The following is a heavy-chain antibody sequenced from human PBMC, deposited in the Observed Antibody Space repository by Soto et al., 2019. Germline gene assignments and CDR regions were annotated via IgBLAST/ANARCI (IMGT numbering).Heavy chain of an antibody. V-gene: IGHV4-39*01. CDR2: IYYSGST. D-gene: IGHD3-22*01. Sequence: PSETLSLTCTVSGGSISSSSYYWGWIRQPPGKGLEWIGSIYYSGSTYYNPSLKSRVTISVDTSKKQFSLKLSSVAAADTAVYYCARQYYYDSSGYWYYFDYWGQGTLVTVSS. J-gene: IGHJ4*02. CDR1: GGSISSSSYY. CDR3: ARQYYYDSSGYWYYFDY.